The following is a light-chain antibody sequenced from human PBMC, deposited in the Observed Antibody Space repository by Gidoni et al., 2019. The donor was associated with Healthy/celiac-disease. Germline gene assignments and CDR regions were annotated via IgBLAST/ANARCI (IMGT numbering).Light chain of an antibody. CDR3: QQSYSTSWT. CDR1: QSISSY. V-gene: IGKV1-39*01. J-gene: IGKJ1*01. CDR2: AAS. Sequence: DIQMTQSPSSLSASVGDRATITCRASQSISSYLNWYQQKPGKAPKLLIYAASSLQSGVPPRFSGSGSGTDFTLTISSLQPEDFATYYCQQSYSTSWTFGQGTKVEIK.